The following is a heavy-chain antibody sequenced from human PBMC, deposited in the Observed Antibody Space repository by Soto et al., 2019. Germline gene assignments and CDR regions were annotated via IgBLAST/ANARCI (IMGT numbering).Heavy chain of an antibody. CDR3: ARSPLGYDYVRQTWREVGDSFDI. CDR1: GASLGGFH. V-gene: IGHV4-34*12. CDR2: LIHGGST. Sequence: SETLSLTCAIYGASLGGFHWTWLRQAPGKGLEWIVELIHGGSTNYNPSLKSRVSFSLDTSKNQFSLHLMSVTAADTAVYYCARSPLGYDYVRQTWREVGDSFDIWGRGTMVTVSS. D-gene: IGHD3-16*01. J-gene: IGHJ3*02.